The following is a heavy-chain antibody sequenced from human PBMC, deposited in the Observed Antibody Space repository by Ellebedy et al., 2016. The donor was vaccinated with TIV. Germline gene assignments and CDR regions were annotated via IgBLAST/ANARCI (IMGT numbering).Heavy chain of an antibody. CDR3: AKGFETHDAFNI. V-gene: IGHV3-21*04. CDR2: ISTSSSYI. Sequence: GGSLRLXXAASGFSFSNYSMNWVRQAPGKGLEWVSCISTSSSYIYYADSIKGRFTISGDEAKNSLYLQMNSLRTEDTALYYCAKGFETHDAFNIWGQGTMVTVSS. CDR1: GFSFSNYS. J-gene: IGHJ3*02.